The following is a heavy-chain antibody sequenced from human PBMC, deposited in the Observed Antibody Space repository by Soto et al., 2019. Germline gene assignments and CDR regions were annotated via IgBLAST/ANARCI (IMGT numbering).Heavy chain of an antibody. V-gene: IGHV4-34*01. CDR2: INHRGST. D-gene: IGHD1-26*01. CDR1: GGSFRGYY. J-gene: IGHJ4*02. Sequence: SETLSLTCAVYGGSFRGYYWSWIRQPPKKGLEWIGEINHRGSTSYNPSLKSRVTISVDTSKNQFSLNLNSVTASVSAVYYCARAPPGGSYYESWGQGTLVTVSS. CDR3: ARAPPGGSYYES.